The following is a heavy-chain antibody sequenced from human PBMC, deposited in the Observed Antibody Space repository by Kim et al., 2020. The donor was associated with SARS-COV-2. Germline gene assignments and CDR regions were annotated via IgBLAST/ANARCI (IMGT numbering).Heavy chain of an antibody. CDR3: AIPGAFDI. Sequence: GGSLRLSCAASGFTFSSYWLTWVRQAPGKGLEWVANINQDGSERDYVDSVKGRFTISRDNAKNSLYLQISSLRVEDTDVYYCAIPGAFDIWGQGTTATVSS. J-gene: IGHJ3*02. CDR2: INQDGSER. CDR1: GFTFSSYW. V-gene: IGHV3-7*01.